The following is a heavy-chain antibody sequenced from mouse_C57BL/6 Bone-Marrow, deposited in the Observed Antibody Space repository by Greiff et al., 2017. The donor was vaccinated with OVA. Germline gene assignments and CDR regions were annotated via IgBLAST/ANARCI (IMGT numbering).Heavy chain of an antibody. CDR2: IWGVGST. J-gene: IGHJ3*01. D-gene: IGHD2-4*01. V-gene: IGHV2-6*01. Sequence: QVQLKQSGPGLVAPSQSLSITCTVSGFSLTSYGVDWVRQSPGKGLEWLGVIWGVGSTNYNSALKSRLSISKDNSKSQVFLKMNSLQTDDTAMYYCAIYDYDGWFAYWGQGTLVTVSA. CDR3: AIYDYDGWFAY. CDR1: GFSLTSYG.